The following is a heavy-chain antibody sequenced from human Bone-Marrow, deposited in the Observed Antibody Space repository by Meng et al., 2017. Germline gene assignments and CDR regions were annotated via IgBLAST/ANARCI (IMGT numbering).Heavy chain of an antibody. CDR1: GYTVTIYD. CDR2: MNPNSGNT. V-gene: IGHV1-8*01. Sequence: VHRVQCAAQPKTPGASVKVALKDSGYTVTIYDINRGRQATCKGLEWMGWMNPNSGNTGYAQRFQGRVTMTRNTSISTAYMELSSLRSEDTAVYYCASRYSYGARRNFDYWGQGTLVTVSS. J-gene: IGHJ4*02. CDR3: ASRYSYGARRNFDY. D-gene: IGHD5-18*01.